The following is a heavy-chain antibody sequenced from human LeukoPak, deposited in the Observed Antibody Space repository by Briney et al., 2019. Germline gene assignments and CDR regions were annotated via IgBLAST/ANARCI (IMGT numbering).Heavy chain of an antibody. CDR1: GGSISTYY. Sequence: SETLSLTCTVSGGSISTYYWSWIRQPPGKGLEWIGYIYYSGSTNYNPSLKSRVPISVDTSKNQFSLKLSSVTAADTAVYYCARNLMTTVTTVGDAFDIWGQGTMVTVSS. V-gene: IGHV4-59*08. J-gene: IGHJ3*02. CDR2: IYYSGST. D-gene: IGHD4-11*01. CDR3: ARNLMTTVTTVGDAFDI.